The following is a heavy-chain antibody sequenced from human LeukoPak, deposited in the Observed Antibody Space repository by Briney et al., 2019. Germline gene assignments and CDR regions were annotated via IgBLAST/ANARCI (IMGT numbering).Heavy chain of an antibody. CDR2: IKSNADGGTP. Sequence: PGGSLRLSCAASGFSFMNAWMIWVRQAPGKGLEWVGRIKSNADGGTPDYAAPARGRFTISRDDSKNTLYLQMNSLKTEDTAVYYCTTFYHEYSPYWGRGTLVTVSS. CDR3: TTFYHEYSPY. CDR1: GFSFMNAW. D-gene: IGHD2/OR15-2a*01. V-gene: IGHV3-15*01. J-gene: IGHJ4*02.